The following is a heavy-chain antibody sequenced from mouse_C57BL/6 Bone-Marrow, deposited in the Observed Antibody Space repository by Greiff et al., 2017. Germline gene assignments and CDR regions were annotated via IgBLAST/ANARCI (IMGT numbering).Heavy chain of an antibody. CDR3: ARTRGYFDV. J-gene: IGHJ1*03. V-gene: IGHV5-17*01. Sequence: EVQGVESGGGLVKPGGSLKLSCAASGFTFSDYGMHWVRQAPEKGLEWVAYISSGSSTIYYADTVKGRFTISRDNAKNTLFLQMTSLRSEDTAMYYCARTRGYFDVWGTGTTVTVSS. CDR2: ISSGSSTI. CDR1: GFTFSDYG.